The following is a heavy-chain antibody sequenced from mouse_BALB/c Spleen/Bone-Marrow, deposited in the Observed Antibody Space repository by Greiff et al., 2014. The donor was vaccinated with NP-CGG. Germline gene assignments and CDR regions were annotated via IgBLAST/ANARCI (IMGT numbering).Heavy chain of an antibody. CDR1: GFSLTNYG. CDR2: IWADGST. D-gene: IGHD1-2*01. Sequence: QVQLKQSGPGLVAPSQSLSITCTVSGFSLTNYGVHWVRQPPGKGLGWLGVIWADGSTNYNSALMSRLSISKDNSKSQVFFKMNSLQTDDTAMYYCARITTATGAMDYWGQGTSVTASS. CDR3: ARITTATGAMDY. V-gene: IGHV2-9*02. J-gene: IGHJ4*01.